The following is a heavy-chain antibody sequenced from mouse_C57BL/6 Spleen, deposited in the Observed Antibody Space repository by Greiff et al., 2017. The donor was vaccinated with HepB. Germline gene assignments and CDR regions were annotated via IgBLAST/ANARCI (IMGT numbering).Heavy chain of an antibody. CDR3: TTAQAFDY. CDR1: GFTFSNYW. Sequence: DVKLQESGGGLVQPGGSMKLSCVASGFTFSNYWMNWVRQSPEKGLEWVAQIRLKSDNYATHYAESVKGRFTISRDDSKSSVYLQMNNLRAEDTGIYYCTTAQAFDYWGQGTTLTVSS. V-gene: IGHV6-3*01. D-gene: IGHD3-2*02. CDR2: IRLKSDNYAT. J-gene: IGHJ2*01.